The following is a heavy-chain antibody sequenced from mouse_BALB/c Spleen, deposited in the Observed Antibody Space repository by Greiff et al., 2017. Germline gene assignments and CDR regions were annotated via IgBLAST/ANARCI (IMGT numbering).Heavy chain of an antibody. CDR2: IRNKANGYTT. D-gene: IGHD1-1*01. V-gene: IGHV7-3*02. CDR3: AREYYYGSSPGFAY. J-gene: IGHJ3*01. CDR1: GFTFTDYY. Sequence: EVQLVESGGGLVQPGGSLRLSCATSGFTFTDYYMSWVRQPPGKALEWLGFIRNKANGYTTEYSASVKGRFTISRDNSQSILYLQMNTLRAEDSATYYCAREYYYGSSPGFAYWGQGTLVTVSA.